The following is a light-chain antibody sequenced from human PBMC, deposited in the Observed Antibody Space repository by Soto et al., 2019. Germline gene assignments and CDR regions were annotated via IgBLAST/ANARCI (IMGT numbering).Light chain of an antibody. CDR2: AAS. Sequence: EIVLTQSPGTLYLSPGERATLSCRASQSVSSNYLAWYQQKRGQAPRLLLYAASARATGIPGRFSGSGSRTDFTLTISRLEPEDFAVYFCQLYGISPPRYTFAQGTKLEIK. CDR1: QSVSSNY. V-gene: IGKV3-20*01. CDR3: QLYGISPPRYT. J-gene: IGKJ2*01.